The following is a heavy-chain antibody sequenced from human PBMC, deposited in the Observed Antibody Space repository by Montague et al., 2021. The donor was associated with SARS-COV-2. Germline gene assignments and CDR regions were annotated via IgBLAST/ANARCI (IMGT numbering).Heavy chain of an antibody. V-gene: IGHV4-39*07. CDR3: ASTDVVVGQKPMPFDY. CDR2: LYYSGTT. Sequence: SETLSLTCTVSGGSLISSSYYWGWIRQPPGKALEWIGTLYYSGTTYYNSSLNSRVTMSVDKSKNQFSLMLNAVTAAGTAVYYCASTDVVVGQKPMPFDYWGQGTLVTVSS. CDR1: GGSLISSSYY. D-gene: IGHD2-15*01. J-gene: IGHJ4*02.